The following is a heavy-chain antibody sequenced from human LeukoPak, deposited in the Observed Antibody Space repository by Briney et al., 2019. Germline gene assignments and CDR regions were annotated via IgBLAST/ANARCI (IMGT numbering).Heavy chain of an antibody. CDR2: INPNSGGT. D-gene: IGHD6-6*01. J-gene: IGHJ4*02. CDR3: ARDPSYSSSSGGDGDLTSSGLN. Sequence: GASVKVSCKASGYTFTGYYMHCVRQAPGQGLESMGWINPNSGGTNYAQKFQGRVTMTRDTSISTAYMELSSLRSDDTAVYYCARDPSYSSSSGGDGDLTSSGLNWCQGTLVTVSS. CDR1: GYTFTGYY. V-gene: IGHV1-2*02.